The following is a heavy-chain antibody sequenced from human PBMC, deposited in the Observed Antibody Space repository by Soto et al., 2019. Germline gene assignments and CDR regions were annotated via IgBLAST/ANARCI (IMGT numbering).Heavy chain of an antibody. V-gene: IGHV3-9*01. CDR2: ISWNSGSI. D-gene: IGHD1-26*01. CDR3: AKETSGSYDYFDY. J-gene: IGHJ4*02. Sequence: DVQLVESGGGLVQPGRSLRLSCAASGFTFDDYAMHWVRQAPGKGLEWVSGISWNSGSIGYADSVKGRFTISRDNAKNSLYLQMNSLRAEDTALYYCAKETSGSYDYFDYWGQGTLVTVSS. CDR1: GFTFDDYA.